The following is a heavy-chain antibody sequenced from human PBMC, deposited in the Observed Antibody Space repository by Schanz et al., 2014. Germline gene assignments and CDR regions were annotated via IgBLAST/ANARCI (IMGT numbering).Heavy chain of an antibody. CDR1: GFTFSTST. J-gene: IGHJ3*02. V-gene: IGHV3-23*04. CDR3: AKGRFGELSAFDI. D-gene: IGHD3-10*01. Sequence: EVQLVESGGGLVQPGGSLRLSCAASGFTFSTSTMHWVRQAPGKGLEWVSAISGSGGSTYYADSVKGRFTISRDNSKNTLYLQMNSLRAEDTAGYYCAKGRFGELSAFDIWGQGTMVTVSS. CDR2: ISGSGGST.